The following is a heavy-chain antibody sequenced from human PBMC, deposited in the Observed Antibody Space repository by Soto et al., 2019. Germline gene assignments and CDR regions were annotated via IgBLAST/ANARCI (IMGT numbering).Heavy chain of an antibody. Sequence: EVQLLESGGGLVQPRGSLRLSCAASGFTFSSFAMSWVRQAPGKGLEWVSAIGSRGDSTYYADSVKGRFTISRDNSKNTLYLQMNSLRAEDTAVYYCAKDLIYGYNSGRPFDSWGQGTLVTVSS. D-gene: IGHD6-19*01. J-gene: IGHJ4*02. V-gene: IGHV3-23*01. CDR1: GFTFSSFA. CDR2: IGSRGDST. CDR3: AKDLIYGYNSGRPFDS.